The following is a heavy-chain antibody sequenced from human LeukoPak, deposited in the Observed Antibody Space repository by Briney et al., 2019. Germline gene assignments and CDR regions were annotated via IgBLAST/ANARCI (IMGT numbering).Heavy chain of an antibody. J-gene: IGHJ4*02. CDR1: GDSVTSGI. D-gene: IGHD3-16*01. Sequence: SQTLSLTCAISGDSVTSGIWNWIRQSPSRGLEWLGRTYHWSKWFNDYAVSVESRMTINADTSRNQFSLQLNSVTPEDTAVFYCARDLHGSRGEFDYWGQGTLVTVSS. V-gene: IGHV6-1*01. CDR3: ARDLHGSRGEFDY. CDR2: TYHWSKWFN.